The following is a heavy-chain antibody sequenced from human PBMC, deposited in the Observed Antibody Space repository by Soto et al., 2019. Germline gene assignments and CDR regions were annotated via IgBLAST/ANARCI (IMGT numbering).Heavy chain of an antibody. J-gene: IGHJ4*02. CDR2: ISYDGSNK. Sequence: GGSLRLSCAASGFTFSSYGMHWVRQAPGKGLEWVAVISYDGSNKYYADSVKGRFTISRDNSKNTLYLQMNSLRAEDTAVYYCAKSKRAIRIAANLYYFDYWGQGTLVTVSS. V-gene: IGHV3-30*18. CDR1: GFTFSSYG. D-gene: IGHD6-13*01. CDR3: AKSKRAIRIAANLYYFDY.